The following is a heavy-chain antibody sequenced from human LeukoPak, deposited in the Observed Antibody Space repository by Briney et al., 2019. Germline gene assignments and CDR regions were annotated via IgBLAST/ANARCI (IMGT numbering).Heavy chain of an antibody. Sequence: GGSLRLSCAASGFTFSSYAMSWIRQAPGKGLEWVSAISGSGGSTYYADSVKGRFTISRDNSKNTLYLQMNSLRAEDTAVYYCAKVNSDYVWGATHIWGQGSMVTVSS. CDR3: AKVNSDYVWGATHI. CDR1: GFTFSSYA. V-gene: IGHV3-23*01. J-gene: IGHJ3*02. D-gene: IGHD3-16*01. CDR2: ISGSGGST.